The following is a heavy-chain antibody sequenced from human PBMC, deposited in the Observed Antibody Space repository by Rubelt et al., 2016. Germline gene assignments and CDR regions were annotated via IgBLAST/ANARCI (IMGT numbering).Heavy chain of an antibody. V-gene: IGHV1-46*01. CDR2: INPSGGST. CDR1: GYTFTSYY. Sequence: QVQLVQSGAEVKKPGASVKVSCKASGYTFTSYYMHWVRQAPGQGLEWMGIINPSGGSTTYALKFQGRVTMTRDTSTSTVYMDLSSLRCEDTAVYYCARVGFYYDSGSYVDWGQGTLVTVSS. D-gene: IGHD3-10*01. J-gene: IGHJ4*02. CDR3: ARVGFYYDSGSYVD.